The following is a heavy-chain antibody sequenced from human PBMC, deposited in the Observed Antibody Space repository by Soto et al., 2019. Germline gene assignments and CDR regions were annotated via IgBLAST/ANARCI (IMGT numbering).Heavy chain of an antibody. D-gene: IGHD3-3*01. J-gene: IGHJ6*03. CDR2: IYPGDSDT. CDR1: GYSFTSYW. V-gene: IGHV5-51*01. CDR3: ARHPRHYDFWSGKDYYYYMDV. Sequence: PGESLKISCKGSGYSFTSYWIGWVRQMPGKGLEWMGIIYPGDSDTRYSPSFQGQVTISADKSISTAYLQWSSLKASDTAMYFCARHPRHYDFWSGKDYYYYMDVWGKGTTVTVSS.